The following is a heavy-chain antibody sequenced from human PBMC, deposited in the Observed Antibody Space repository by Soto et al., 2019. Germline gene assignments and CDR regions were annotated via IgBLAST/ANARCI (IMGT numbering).Heavy chain of an antibody. D-gene: IGHD6-6*01. J-gene: IGHJ6*02. V-gene: IGHV4-59*01. CDR3: ARDSGPSSSSGYYYFYGMDV. Sequence: PSETLSLTCTVSGGSISSYYWSWIRQPPGKGLEWIGYIYYSGSTNYNPSLKSRVTISVDTSKNQFPLQLSSVTAADTAADYCARDSGPSSSSGYYYFYGMDVWGQGTTVTVSS. CDR1: GGSISSYY. CDR2: IYYSGST.